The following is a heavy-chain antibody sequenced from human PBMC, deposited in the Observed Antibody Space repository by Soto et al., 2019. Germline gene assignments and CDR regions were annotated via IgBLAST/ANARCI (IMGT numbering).Heavy chain of an antibody. J-gene: IGHJ4*02. D-gene: IGHD1-26*01. V-gene: IGHV4-34*01. CDR1: GGSFSGYY. CDR2: INHSGST. CDR3: ARASSGSCYVLLRWPLDY. Sequence: SETLSLTCAVYGGSFSGYYWSCIRQPPGKGLEWIGEINHSGSTNYNPSLKSRVTISVDTSKNQFSLKLSSVTAADTAAYYCARASSGSCYVLLRWPLDYWGQGTLVTVSS.